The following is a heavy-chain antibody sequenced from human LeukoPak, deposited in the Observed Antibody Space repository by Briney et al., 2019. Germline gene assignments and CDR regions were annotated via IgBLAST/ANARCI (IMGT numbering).Heavy chain of an antibody. CDR3: ARGGMIVVVFSY. CDR1: GGSISSYY. J-gene: IGHJ4*02. V-gene: IGHV4-59*01. D-gene: IGHD3-22*01. CDR2: IYYSGST. Sequence: PSETLSLTCTVSGGSISSYYWSWIRQPPGKGLEWIGYIYYSGSTNYNPSLKSRVTISVDTSKNQFSLKLSSVTAADTAVYYCARGGMIVVVFSYWGQGTLVTVSS.